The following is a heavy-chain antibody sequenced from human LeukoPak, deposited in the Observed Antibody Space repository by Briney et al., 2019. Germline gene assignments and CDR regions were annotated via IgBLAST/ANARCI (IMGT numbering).Heavy chain of an antibody. V-gene: IGHV4-4*07. CDR3: ARERWGSSSWYFDY. D-gene: IGHD6-13*01. J-gene: IGHJ4*02. Sequence: PSETLSLTCTVSGGSISSYYWSWIRQPAGKGLEWIGRIYTSGSTSYNPSLKSRVTMSVDTSKNQFSLKLSSVTAADTAVYYCARERWGSSSWYFDYWGQGTLVTVSS. CDR1: GGSISSYY. CDR2: IYTSGST.